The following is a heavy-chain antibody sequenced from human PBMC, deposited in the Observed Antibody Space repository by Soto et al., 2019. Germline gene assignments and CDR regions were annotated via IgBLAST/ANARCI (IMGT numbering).Heavy chain of an antibody. CDR1: GYTLTGYY. V-gene: IGHV1-2*02. CDR2: ISPNSGDT. Sequence: QVQLVQSGAEVKKPGASVKVSCKASGYTLTGYYIHWVRQAPGQGLECMGWISPNSGDTNGAQKFQGRVPIPRDTSISTAYVELTSQISDGTDVYYFAGALKWGGVYWGQGTLVTVSS. J-gene: IGHJ4*02. D-gene: IGHD3-16*01. CDR3: AGALKWGGVY.